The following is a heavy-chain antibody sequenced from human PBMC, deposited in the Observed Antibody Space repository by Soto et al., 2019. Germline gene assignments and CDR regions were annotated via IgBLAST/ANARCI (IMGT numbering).Heavy chain of an antibody. CDR1: GTTFSSYA. CDR2: IIPIFGTT. Sequence: GASVKVSCKASGTTFSSYAISWVRQAPGQGLEWMGGIIPIFGTTNYPQKFQGRLTITADESTSTAYMELSSLTSEDTAVYYCVARRYCSGGSCPDYFDYWGQGTLVTSPQ. D-gene: IGHD2-15*01. V-gene: IGHV1-69*13. CDR3: VARRYCSGGSCPDYFDY. J-gene: IGHJ4*02.